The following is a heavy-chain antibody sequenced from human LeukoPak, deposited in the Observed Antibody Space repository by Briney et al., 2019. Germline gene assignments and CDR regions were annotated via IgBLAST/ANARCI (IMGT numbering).Heavy chain of an antibody. CDR3: ARVVAAGIGEFFDY. D-gene: IGHD6-13*01. CDR2: INHSGST. Sequence: SETLSLTCAVYGGSFSGYYWSWIRQPPGKGLEWIGEINHSGSTNYNLSLKSRVTISVDTSKNQFSLKLSSVTAADTAVYYCARVVAAGIGEFFDYWGQGTLVTVSS. J-gene: IGHJ4*02. V-gene: IGHV4-34*01. CDR1: GGSFSGYY.